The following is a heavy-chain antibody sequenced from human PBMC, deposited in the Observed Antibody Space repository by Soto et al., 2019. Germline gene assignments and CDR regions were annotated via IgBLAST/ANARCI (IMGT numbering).Heavy chain of an antibody. CDR1: GFTFSSYA. Sequence: SCAASGFTFSSYAMHWVRQAPGKGLEWVAVISYDGSNKYYADCVKGRFTISRDNSKNTLYLQMNSLRAEDTAVYYCARDYYDSRGYYYGLDVWGQGTTVTVSS. CDR3: ARDYYDSRGYYYGLDV. D-gene: IGHD3-22*01. J-gene: IGHJ6*02. V-gene: IGHV3-30-3*01. CDR2: ISYDGSNK.